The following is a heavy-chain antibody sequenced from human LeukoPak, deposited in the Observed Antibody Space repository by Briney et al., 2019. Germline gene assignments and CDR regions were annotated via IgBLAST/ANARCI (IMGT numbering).Heavy chain of an antibody. Sequence: PGGSLRLSCAASGFTFSSYSMNWVRQAPGQGLEWVSAISSSGIHIYYADSVKGRFTISRDNAKNSLDLQMNSLTAEDTAVYYCARGSGSYGKYYFDYWGQGTLVTVSS. D-gene: IGHD1-26*01. CDR2: ISSSGIHI. CDR3: ARGSGSYGKYYFDY. J-gene: IGHJ4*02. V-gene: IGHV3-21*01. CDR1: GFTFSSYS.